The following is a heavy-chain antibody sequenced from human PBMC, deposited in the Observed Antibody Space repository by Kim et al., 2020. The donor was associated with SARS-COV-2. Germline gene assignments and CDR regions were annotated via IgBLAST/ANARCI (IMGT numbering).Heavy chain of an antibody. Sequence: SETLSLTCAVYGGSFSGYYWSWIRQPPGKGLEWIGEINHSGSTNYNPSLKSRVTISVDTSKNQFSLKLSSVTAADTAVYYCARAPRPPTWELLRCFAFDIWGQGTMVTVSS. CDR3: ARAPRPPTWELLRCFAFDI. J-gene: IGHJ3*02. CDR1: GGSFSGYY. D-gene: IGHD1-26*01. V-gene: IGHV4-34*01. CDR2: INHSGST.